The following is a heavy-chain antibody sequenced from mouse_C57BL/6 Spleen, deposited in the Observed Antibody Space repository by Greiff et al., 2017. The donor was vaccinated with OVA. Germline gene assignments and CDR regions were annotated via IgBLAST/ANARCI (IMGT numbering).Heavy chain of an antibody. V-gene: IGHV5-9*01. CDR1: GFTFSSYT. D-gene: IGHD2-5*01. CDR2: ISGGGGNT. Sequence: DVMLVESGGGLVKPGGSLKLSCAASGFTFSSYTMSWVRQTPEKRLEWVATISGGGGNTYYPDSVKGRFTISRDNAKNTLYLQMSSLRSEDTALYYCARQQSNSYFDYWGQGTTLTVSS. CDR3: ARQQSNSYFDY. J-gene: IGHJ2*01.